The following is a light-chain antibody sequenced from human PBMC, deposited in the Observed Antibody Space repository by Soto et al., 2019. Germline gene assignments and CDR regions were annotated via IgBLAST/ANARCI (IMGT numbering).Light chain of an antibody. V-gene: IGKV3-20*01. CDR3: QHSGGSPIT. CDR1: QSITTR. Sequence: PGGRATLSCRASQSITTRLAWYQQKPGQPPRLLISGASVRASGVPVRITGSGSGTDFTLTISRLEPEDFAVYYCQHSGGSPITFGLGTRLEI. CDR2: GAS. J-gene: IGKJ5*01.